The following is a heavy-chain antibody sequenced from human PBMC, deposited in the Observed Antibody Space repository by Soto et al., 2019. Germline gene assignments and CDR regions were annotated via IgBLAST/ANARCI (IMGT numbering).Heavy chain of an antibody. D-gene: IGHD6-6*01. V-gene: IGHV5-51*01. CDR3: ASAEYSSSPGDYYYYYGMDV. Sequence: PGESLKISCKGSGYSFTSYWIGWVLQMPGKGLEWMGIIYPGDSDTRYSPSFQGQVTISADKSISTAYLQWSSLKASDTAMYYCASAEYSSSPGDYYYYYGMDVWGQGTTVTVSS. J-gene: IGHJ6*02. CDR2: IYPGDSDT. CDR1: GYSFTSYW.